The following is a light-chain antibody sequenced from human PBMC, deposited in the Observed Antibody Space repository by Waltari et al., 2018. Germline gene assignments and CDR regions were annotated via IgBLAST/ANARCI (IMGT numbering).Light chain of an antibody. CDR1: QSVLYSSNNKNY. CDR2: WAS. Sequence: IVMTQSPDSLAVSLGERATINCKSSQSVLYSSNNKNYLAWYQQKPGQPPKLLIYWASTRESGVPDRFSGSGSGTDFTLTISSLQAEDVAVYYCQQYYSTPHTFDPGTKVDIK. V-gene: IGKV4-1*01. CDR3: QQYYSTPHT. J-gene: IGKJ3*01.